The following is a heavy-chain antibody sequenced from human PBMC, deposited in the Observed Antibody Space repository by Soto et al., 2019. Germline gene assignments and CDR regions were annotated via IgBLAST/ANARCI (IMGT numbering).Heavy chain of an antibody. J-gene: IGHJ1*01. V-gene: IGHV3-74*01. Sequence: EVQLVESGGGLVQPGGSLRLSCAASGFTFSSYWMHWVRQAPGKGLVWVSSISTDASSTSYADPVKGRFTISRDNAKNSMYLQKTSVRDEEAAVYYCARLPNKSPQNWGQGTLVIVSP. CDR1: GFTFSSYW. CDR2: ISTDASST. CDR3: ARLPNKSPQN.